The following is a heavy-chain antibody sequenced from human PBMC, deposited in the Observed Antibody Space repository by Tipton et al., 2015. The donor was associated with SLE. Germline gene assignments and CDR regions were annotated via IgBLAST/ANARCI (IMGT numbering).Heavy chain of an antibody. J-gene: IGHJ2*01. D-gene: IGHD6-19*01. Sequence: SLRLSCAASGFTFSSYAMCWVRQAPGKGLDWVSSITGSGDYTHYADSVKGRFTISRDNSKNTLYLQMNNLRAEDTAVYYCARPGMPVTGTAYWYFDLWGRGTLVTVSS. V-gene: IGHV3-23*01. CDR1: GFTFSSYA. CDR2: ITGSGDYT. CDR3: ARPGMPVTGTAYWYFDL.